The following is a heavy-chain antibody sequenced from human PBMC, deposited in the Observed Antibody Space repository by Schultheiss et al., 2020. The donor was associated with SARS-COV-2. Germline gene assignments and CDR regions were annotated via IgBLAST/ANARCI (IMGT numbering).Heavy chain of an antibody. Sequence: SETLSLTCTVSGGSISGYYWSWIRQPAGKGLEWIGRIYTSGSTNYNPSLKSRVTISVDTSKNQFSLKLSSVTAADTAVYYCTTHFWSGYWPFDYWGQGTLVTVSS. CDR3: TTHFWSGYWPFDY. J-gene: IGHJ4*02. CDR2: IYTSGST. D-gene: IGHD3-3*01. CDR1: GGSISGYY. V-gene: IGHV4-4*07.